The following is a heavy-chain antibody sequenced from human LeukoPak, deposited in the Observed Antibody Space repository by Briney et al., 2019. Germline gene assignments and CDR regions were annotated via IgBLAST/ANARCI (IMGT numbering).Heavy chain of an antibody. CDR2: IYHSGST. Sequence: PSETLSLTCTVSGYSISSGYYWGWIRQPPGKGLEWIGSIYHSGSTYYNPSLKSRVTISVDTSKNQFSLRLSSVTAADTAVYYCARNYGDYDYWGQGTLVTVSS. J-gene: IGHJ4*02. CDR1: GYSISSGYY. V-gene: IGHV4-38-2*02. CDR3: ARNYGDYDY. D-gene: IGHD4-17*01.